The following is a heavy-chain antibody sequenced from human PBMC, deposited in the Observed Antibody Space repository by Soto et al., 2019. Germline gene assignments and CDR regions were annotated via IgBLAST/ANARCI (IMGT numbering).Heavy chain of an antibody. CDR3: VPYYDFWSGSAPTRFDP. J-gene: IGHJ5*02. D-gene: IGHD3-3*01. CDR1: GGTFSSYA. V-gene: IGHV1-69*13. CDR2: IIPIFGTA. Sequence: EASVKVSCKASGGTFSSYAISWVRQAPGQGLEWMGGIIPIFGTANYAQKFQGRVTITADESTSTAYMELSSLRSEDTAVYYCVPYYDFWSGSAPTRFDPWGQGTLVTVSS.